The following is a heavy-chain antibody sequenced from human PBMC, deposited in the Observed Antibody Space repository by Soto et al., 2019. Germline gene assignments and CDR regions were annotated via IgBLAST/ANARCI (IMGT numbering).Heavy chain of an antibody. CDR1: GGSISSGDYS. CDR3: ARALSDYYDSSGFQTNWFDP. V-gene: IGHV4-30-2*01. Sequence: SETLSLTCAVSGGSISSGDYSWSWIRQPPGKGLEWIGYIYYSGSTYYNPSLKSRVTISVDRSKNQFSLKLISVTAADTAVYYCARALSDYYDSSGFQTNWFDPWGQGTLVTVSS. J-gene: IGHJ5*02. CDR2: IYYSGST. D-gene: IGHD3-22*01.